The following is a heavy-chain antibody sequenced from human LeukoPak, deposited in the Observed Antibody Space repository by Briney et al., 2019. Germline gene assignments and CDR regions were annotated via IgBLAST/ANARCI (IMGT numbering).Heavy chain of an antibody. CDR1: GVSFSGYY. V-gene: IGHV4-34*01. CDR3: ASTVVVAATWIWFDP. Sequence: SETLSLTCAVYGVSFSGYYWSWIRQPPGKGLEWIGEINHSGSTNYNPSLKSRVTISVDTSKNQFSLKLSSVTAADTAVYYCASTVVVAATWIWFDPWGQGTLVTVSS. D-gene: IGHD2-15*01. CDR2: INHSGST. J-gene: IGHJ5*02.